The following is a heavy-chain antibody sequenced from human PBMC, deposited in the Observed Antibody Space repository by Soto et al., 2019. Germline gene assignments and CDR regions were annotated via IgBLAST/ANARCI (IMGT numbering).Heavy chain of an antibody. V-gene: IGHV1-69*01. Sequence: GLEWIGGINPIFGTANYAQKFQGRVTITADESTSTAYMELSSLRSEDTAVYYCARGKCSGGSCYPYDAFDIWGQGTLVSVSS. D-gene: IGHD2-15*01. CDR2: INPIFGTA. J-gene: IGHJ3*02. CDR3: ARGKCSGGSCYPYDAFDI.